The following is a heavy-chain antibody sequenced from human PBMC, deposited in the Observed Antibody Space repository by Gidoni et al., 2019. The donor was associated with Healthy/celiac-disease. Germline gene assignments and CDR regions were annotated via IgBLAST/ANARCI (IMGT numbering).Heavy chain of an antibody. CDR2: IYYSGST. D-gene: IGHD3-10*01. Sequence: QLQLQESGPGLVKPSETLSLTCTVSGGSISSSSYSWGWIRQPPGKGLEWIGSIYYSGSTYYNPSLKSRVTISVDTSKNQFSLKLSSVTAADTAVYYCARYVGVTMVRGVPNWFDPWGQGTLVTVSS. CDR1: GGSISSSSYS. CDR3: ARYVGVTMVRGVPNWFDP. J-gene: IGHJ5*02. V-gene: IGHV4-39*01.